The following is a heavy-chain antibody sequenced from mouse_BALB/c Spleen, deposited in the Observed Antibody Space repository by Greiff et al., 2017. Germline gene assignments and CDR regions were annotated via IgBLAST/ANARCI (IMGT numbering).Heavy chain of an antibody. J-gene: IGHJ2*01. CDR3: AGSHFDY. CDR2: ISSGGSYT. CDR1: GFTFSSYG. V-gene: IGHV5-6*02. Sequence: DVKLVESGGDLVKPGGSLKLSCAASGFTFSSYGMSWVRQTPDKRLEWVATISSGGSYTYYPDSVKGRFTISRDNAKNTLYLQMSSLKSEDTAMYYCAGSHFDYWGQGTTLTVSS.